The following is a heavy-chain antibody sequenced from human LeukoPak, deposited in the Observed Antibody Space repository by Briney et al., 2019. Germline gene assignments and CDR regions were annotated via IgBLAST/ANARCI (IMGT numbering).Heavy chain of an antibody. V-gene: IGHV3-30*18. D-gene: IGHD3-10*01. Sequence: GRSLRLSCAASGFTFSSYGMHWVRQAPGKGLEWVAVISYDGSNKYYADSVKGRFTISRDNSKNTLYLQMNSLRAEDTAVYYCAKDSRVTMVRGVPFDYWGQGTLVTVSS. CDR1: GFTFSSYG. J-gene: IGHJ4*02. CDR2: ISYDGSNK. CDR3: AKDSRVTMVRGVPFDY.